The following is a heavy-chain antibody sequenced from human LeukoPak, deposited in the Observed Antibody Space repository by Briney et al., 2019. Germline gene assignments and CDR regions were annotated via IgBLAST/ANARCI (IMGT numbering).Heavy chain of an antibody. CDR1: GFTFSSYA. CDR3: ARDSSGWYSKSGVDY. D-gene: IGHD6-19*01. Sequence: PGRSLRLSCAASGFTFSSYAMHWVRQAPGKGLEWVAVISYDGSNKYYTDSVKGRFTISRDNSKNTLYLQMNSLRAEDTAVYYCARDSSGWYSKSGVDYWGQGTLVTVSS. V-gene: IGHV3-30*04. J-gene: IGHJ4*02. CDR2: ISYDGSNK.